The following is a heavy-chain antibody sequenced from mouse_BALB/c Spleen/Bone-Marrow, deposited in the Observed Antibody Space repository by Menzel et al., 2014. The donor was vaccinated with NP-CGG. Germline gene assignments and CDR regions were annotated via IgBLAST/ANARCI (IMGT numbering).Heavy chain of an antibody. CDR3: ARGLLQYYYARDY. V-gene: IGHV14-3*02. Sequence: VQLQQSGAELVKPGASVKLSCTASGFNIKDTYMHWVKQRPEQGLEWIGRIDPANGNTKYDPKFQGKATITADTSSNTASLQLSSLTSEDTAVYYCARGLLQYYYARDYGVQGPSATVSS. CDR1: GFNIKDTY. J-gene: IGHJ4*01. CDR2: IDPANGNT. D-gene: IGHD2-3*01.